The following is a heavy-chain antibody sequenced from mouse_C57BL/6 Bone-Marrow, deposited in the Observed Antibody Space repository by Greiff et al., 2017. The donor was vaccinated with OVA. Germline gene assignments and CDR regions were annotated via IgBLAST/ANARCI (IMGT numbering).Heavy chain of an antibody. CDR2: IYPRSGNT. CDR1: GYTFTSFG. D-gene: IGHD1-1*01. J-gene: IGHJ2*01. Sequence: QVQLQQSGAELARPGASVKLSCSASGYTFTSFGISWVKQRTGQGLEWIGEIYPRSGNTYYNEKFKGKATLTADKSSSTAYMELRSLTSEDSAVYFCANYYYGSRFDYWGQGTTLTVSS. V-gene: IGHV1-81*01. CDR3: ANYYYGSRFDY.